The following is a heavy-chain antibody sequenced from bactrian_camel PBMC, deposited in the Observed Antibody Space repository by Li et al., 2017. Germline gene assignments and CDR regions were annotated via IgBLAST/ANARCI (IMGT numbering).Heavy chain of an antibody. V-gene: IGHV3S42*01. D-gene: IGHD2*01. CDR1: GYRSSRYF. Sequence: VQLVESGGGSVQAGGSLRLSCAAFGYRSSRYFMSWVRQAPGKGLEWVAQIAYDGWVSRYHDSAKGRFTISRDNAKNMPYLQMNSLKPDTYCAAEQSGGDFGYWGQATQVTVS. CDR3: SGGDFGY. J-gene: IGHJ6*01. CDR2: IAYDGWVS.